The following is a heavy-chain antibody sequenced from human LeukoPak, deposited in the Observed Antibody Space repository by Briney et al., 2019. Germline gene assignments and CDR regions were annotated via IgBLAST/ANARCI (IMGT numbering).Heavy chain of an antibody. CDR2: ISSEAHGGTT. CDR1: GFSFVTAW. CDR3: TEGISF. V-gene: IGHV3-15*01. Sequence: GGSLRLSCAASGFSFVTAWMSWVRQAPGKGLEWVGRISSEAHGGTTDYAAPVKGRYTISRDDSKNTLFLQMNSPKTEDTAIYYCTEGISFWGRGTMVTVSA. J-gene: IGHJ3*01.